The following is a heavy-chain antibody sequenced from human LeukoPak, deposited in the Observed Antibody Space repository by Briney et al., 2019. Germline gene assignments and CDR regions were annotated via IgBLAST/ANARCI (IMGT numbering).Heavy chain of an antibody. CDR2: VSGSGSTT. J-gene: IGHJ4*02. CDR1: GFTFSSHA. CDR3: AKDPLVRGVTYDY. Sequence: PGGSLRLSCAASGFTFSSHAMSWVRQAPGKGLEWVSAVSGSGSTTYYADSVKGRFTISRDNSKNTLYLQMNSLRAEDTAVYYCAKDPLVRGVTYDYWGRGTLVTVSS. D-gene: IGHD3-10*01. V-gene: IGHV3-23*01.